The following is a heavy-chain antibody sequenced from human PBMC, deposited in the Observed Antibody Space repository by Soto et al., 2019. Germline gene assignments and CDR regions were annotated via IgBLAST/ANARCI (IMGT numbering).Heavy chain of an antibody. CDR2: ISYDGSNK. D-gene: IGHD3-22*01. CDR3: ARDRDYYDSSGFFDY. Sequence: LRLSCAASAFTFSGYAMHWVGQAPGRGLEWVAVISYDGSNKYYADSVKGRCTISRDNSKNTLYLQMNSLRAEDTAVYYCARDRDYYDSSGFFDYWGQGTLVTVSS. J-gene: IGHJ4*02. CDR1: AFTFSGYA. V-gene: IGHV3-30-3*01.